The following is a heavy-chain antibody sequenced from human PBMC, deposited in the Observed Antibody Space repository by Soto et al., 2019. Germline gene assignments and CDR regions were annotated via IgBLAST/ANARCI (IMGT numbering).Heavy chain of an antibody. J-gene: IGHJ4*02. D-gene: IGHD3-22*01. Sequence: PGGSLRLSCAASGYTFSHYWMHWVRQAPGKGLVWVSRVNPDGTITTYADSVKGRFTISRDDSKSIAYLQMNSLKTEDTAVYYCTRDLDHYYDSSGYLVPDYWGQGTLVTVSS. CDR2: VNPDGTIT. CDR3: TRDLDHYYDSSGYLVPDY. CDR1: GYTFSHYW. V-gene: IGHV3-74*01.